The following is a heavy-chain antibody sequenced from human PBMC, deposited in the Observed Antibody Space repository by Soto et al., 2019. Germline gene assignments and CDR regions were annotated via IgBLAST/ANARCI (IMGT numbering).Heavy chain of an antibody. D-gene: IGHD5-18*01. CDR1: GFSFSRYA. V-gene: IGHV3-23*01. CDR3: AKDIEYNYGVAFDY. J-gene: IGHJ4*02. Sequence: EVQLLESGGGLVQPGGSLRLSCAASGFSFSRYAMSWVRQAPGKGLKWVSAISGDGGSTFYADSVKGRFTISRDTSKNTQYLQMNSLRAEDTAAYYCAKDIEYNYGVAFDYWGQGTLVTVSS. CDR2: ISGDGGST.